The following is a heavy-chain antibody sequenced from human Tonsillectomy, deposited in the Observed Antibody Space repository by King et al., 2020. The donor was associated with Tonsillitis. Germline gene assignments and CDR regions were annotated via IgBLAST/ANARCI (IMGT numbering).Heavy chain of an antibody. CDR1: GFTFSSYD. D-gene: IGHD3-10*01. V-gene: IGHV3-30*18. CDR2: ISYAGSNE. CDR3: AKDGAFMVRGVFHYWYFDL. Sequence: VQLVESGGGVVQPGRSLRLSCAASGFTFSSYDMHWVRQAPGKGLEWVAVISYAGSNEYYADSVKGRFTISRDNSKNTLYLQMNSLGAEDTAVYYCAKDGAFMVRGVFHYWYFDLWGRGTLVTVSS. J-gene: IGHJ2*01.